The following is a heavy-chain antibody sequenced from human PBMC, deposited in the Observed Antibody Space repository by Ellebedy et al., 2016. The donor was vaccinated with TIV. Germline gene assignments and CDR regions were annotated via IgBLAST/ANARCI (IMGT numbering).Heavy chain of an antibody. CDR2: ISPNGGST. Sequence: PGGSLRLSCAASGFIFSNYAMSWVRQAPGKGLAWVSTISPNGGSTNYADSVKGRFTVSRDNSKNTLYLQMNSLRAEDTAIYYCPRGSAYYNYWGQGTLVTVSS. D-gene: IGHD3-22*01. CDR3: PRGSAYYNY. CDR1: GFIFSNYA. J-gene: IGHJ4*02. V-gene: IGHV3-23*01.